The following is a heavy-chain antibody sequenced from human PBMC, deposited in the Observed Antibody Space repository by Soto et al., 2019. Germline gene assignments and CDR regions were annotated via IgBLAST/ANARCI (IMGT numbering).Heavy chain of an antibody. Sequence: QITLKESGPTLVKPTQTLTLTCTVSGLSLATSGVGVGWIRQPPGKALEWLALIYWDDYKRYRPSLENRLTVTKDTSKNQVVLEMTNMDPVDTATYYCTRMQTTVTAQWGQGTLVTVSS. CDR1: GLSLATSGVG. V-gene: IGHV2-5*02. D-gene: IGHD4-17*01. CDR2: IYWDDYK. J-gene: IGHJ4*02. CDR3: TRMQTTVTAQ.